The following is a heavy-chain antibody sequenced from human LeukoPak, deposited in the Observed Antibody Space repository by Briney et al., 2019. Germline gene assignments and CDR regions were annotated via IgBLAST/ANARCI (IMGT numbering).Heavy chain of an antibody. CDR1: GGSIISGDYY. CDR3: AREVIAGGYFDY. J-gene: IGHJ4*02. Sequence: SETLSLTCTVSGGSIISGDYYWSWIRQPPGKGLEWIGYIYYSGSTYYNPSLKSRVTISVAVDTSKNQFSLKLSSVTAADTAVYYCAREVIAGGYFDYWGQGTLVTVSS. CDR2: IYYSGST. V-gene: IGHV4-30-4*01. D-gene: IGHD2-21*01.